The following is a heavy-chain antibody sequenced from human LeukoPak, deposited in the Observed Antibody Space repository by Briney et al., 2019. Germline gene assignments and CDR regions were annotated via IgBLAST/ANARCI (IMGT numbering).Heavy chain of an antibody. D-gene: IGHD3-3*01. CDR3: ARVYYDFWSGYRRAYYFDY. Sequence: GASVKVSCKASGYTFTSYGISWVRQAPGQGLEWMGWINPNSGGTNYAQKFQGRVTMTRDTSISTAYMELSRLRSDDTAVYYCARVYYDFWSGYRRAYYFDYWGQGTLVTVSS. J-gene: IGHJ4*02. V-gene: IGHV1-2*02. CDR1: GYTFTSYG. CDR2: INPNSGGT.